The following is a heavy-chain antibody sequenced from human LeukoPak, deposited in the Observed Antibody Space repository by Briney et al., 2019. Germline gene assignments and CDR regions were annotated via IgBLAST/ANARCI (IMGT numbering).Heavy chain of an antibody. CDR2: IYYSGST. CDR3: ARGAGYYYYGMDV. CDR1: GGSISSSSYY. V-gene: IGHV4-39*01. D-gene: IGHD4/OR15-4a*01. J-gene: IGHJ6*02. Sequence: SETLSLTCTVSGGSISSSSYYWGWIRQPPGKGLEWIGSIYYSGSTYHNPSLKSRVTISVDTSKNQFSLKLSSVTAADTAVYYCARGAGYYYYGMDVWGQGTTVTVSS.